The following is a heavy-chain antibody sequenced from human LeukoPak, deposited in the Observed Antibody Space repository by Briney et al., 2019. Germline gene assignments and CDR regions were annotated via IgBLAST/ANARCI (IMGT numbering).Heavy chain of an antibody. J-gene: IGHJ3*02. CDR1: GYIFTSYW. CDR3: ARAPPYYYDSSGYYGLDALDI. D-gene: IGHD3-22*01. V-gene: IGHV5-51*01. CDR2: IYPGDSDT. Sequence: GESLKISCKGSGYIFTSYWIGWVRQLPGKGLEWMGIIYPGDSDTRYSSSFQGQVTISADKSISTAYLQWSSLKASDTAMYYCARAPPYYYDSSGYYGLDALDIWGQGTMVTVSS.